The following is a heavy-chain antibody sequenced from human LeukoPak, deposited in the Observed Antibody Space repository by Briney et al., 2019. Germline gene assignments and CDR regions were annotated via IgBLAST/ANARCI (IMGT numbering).Heavy chain of an antibody. V-gene: IGHV1-2*02. CDR3: ARDKGLGYYDSSGYYFPSLAFYFDY. CDR2: INPNSGGT. CDR1: GYTFTGYY. Sequence: ASVKVSCKASGYTFTGYYMHWVRQAPGQGLEWMGWINPNSGGTNYAQKFQGRVTMTSDTSISTAYMELSRLRSDDTAVYYCARDKGLGYYDSSGYYFPSLAFYFDYWGQGTLVTVSS. D-gene: IGHD3-22*01. J-gene: IGHJ4*02.